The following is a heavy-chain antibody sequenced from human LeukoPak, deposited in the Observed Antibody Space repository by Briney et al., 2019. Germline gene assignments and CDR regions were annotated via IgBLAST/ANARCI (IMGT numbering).Heavy chain of an antibody. CDR2: IKQDGSEK. CDR1: GFTFSSYG. V-gene: IGHV3-7*01. J-gene: IGHJ4*02. CDR3: ARVISEMATITPNFDY. Sequence: GRSLRLSCAASGFTFSSYGMHWVRQAPGKGLEWVANIKQDGSEKYYVDSVKGRFTISRDNAKNSLYLQMNSLRAEDTAVYYCARVISEMATITPNFDYWGQGTLVTVSS. D-gene: IGHD5-24*01.